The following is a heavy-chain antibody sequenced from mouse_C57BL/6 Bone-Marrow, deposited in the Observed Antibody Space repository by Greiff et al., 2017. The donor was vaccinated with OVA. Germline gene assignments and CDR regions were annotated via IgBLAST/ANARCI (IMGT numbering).Heavy chain of an antibody. CDR2: IYPGGGYP. CDR3: ARFITTVVAPNYFDY. V-gene: IGHV1-63*01. D-gene: IGHD1-1*01. Sequence: VTLMESGAELVRPGTSVKMSCKASGYTFTNYWIGWAKPRPGHGLEWIGDIYPGGGYPNYNEKFKGKATLTADKSSSTAYMQFSSLTSEDSAIYYCARFITTVVAPNYFDYWGQGTTLTVSS. CDR1: GYTFTNYW. J-gene: IGHJ2*01.